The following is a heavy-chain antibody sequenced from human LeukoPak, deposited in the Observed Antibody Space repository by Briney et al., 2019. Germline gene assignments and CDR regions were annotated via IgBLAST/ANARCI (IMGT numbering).Heavy chain of an antibody. CDR1: GYTLTELS. CDR2: FVPEDGET. V-gene: IGHV1-24*01. Sequence: ASVKVSCKVSGYTLTELSMHWVRQAPGKGLEWMGGFVPEDGETIYAQKFQGRVTMTEDTSTDTAYMELSSLRSEDTAVYYCATQLLSIQYFQHWGQGTLVTVSS. J-gene: IGHJ1*01. D-gene: IGHD2-2*01. CDR3: ATQLLSIQYFQH.